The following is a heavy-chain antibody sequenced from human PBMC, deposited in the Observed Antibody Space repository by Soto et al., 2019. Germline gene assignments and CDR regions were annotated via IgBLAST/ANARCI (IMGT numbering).Heavy chain of an antibody. J-gene: IGHJ6*02. V-gene: IGHV3-64D*08. Sequence: GGSLRLSCSASGFTFSSYAMHWVRQAPGKGLEYVSAISSNGGSTYYADSVKGRFTISRDNSKNTLYLQMSSLGAEDTAVYYCVKDLVGEGRYFDWLLGYGMDVWGQGTTVTVSS. D-gene: IGHD3-9*01. CDR2: ISSNGGST. CDR3: VKDLVGEGRYFDWLLGYGMDV. CDR1: GFTFSSYA.